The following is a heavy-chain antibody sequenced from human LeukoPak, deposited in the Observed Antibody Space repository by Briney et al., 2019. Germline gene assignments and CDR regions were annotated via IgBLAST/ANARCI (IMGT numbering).Heavy chain of an antibody. D-gene: IGHD3-16*01. Sequence: GGSLRLSCAASGFTFRSYWMSWVRQAPGKGLEWVANINQGGSVKYYVDSVKGRFTISRDDAKNSLYVQMNSLRDEDTAVYYCARESGFTAPNFDYWGQGTLVTVSS. CDR3: ARESGFTAPNFDY. J-gene: IGHJ4*02. CDR1: GFTFRSYW. V-gene: IGHV3-7*01. CDR2: INQGGSVK.